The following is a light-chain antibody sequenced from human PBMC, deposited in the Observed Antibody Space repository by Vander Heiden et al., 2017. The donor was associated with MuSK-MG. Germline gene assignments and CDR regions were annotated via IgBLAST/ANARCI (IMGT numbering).Light chain of an antibody. V-gene: IGKV3-11*01. CDR2: GAS. J-gene: IGKJ4*01. Sequence: EIVLTQSPATLSLSPGERATLSCRASHSVDTYLAWYQQKPGQAPRLLVSGASDRATGIPTRFSGSGSGTDFTLTISSLEPEDFAVYYCQQRYNWSLTFGGGTKVEIK. CDR1: HSVDTY. CDR3: QQRYNWSLT.